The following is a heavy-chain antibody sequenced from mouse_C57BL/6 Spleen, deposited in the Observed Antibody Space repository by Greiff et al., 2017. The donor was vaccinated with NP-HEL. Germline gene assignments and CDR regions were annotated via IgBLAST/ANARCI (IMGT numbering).Heavy chain of an antibody. J-gene: IGHJ4*01. CDR2: IWRGGST. V-gene: IGHV2-5*01. Sequence: VQLQQSGPGLVQPSQSLSITCTVSGFSLTSYGVHWVRQSPGKGLEWLGVIWRGGSTDYNAAFMSRLSITKDNSKSQVFFKMNSLQADDTAIYYCAKEYSNPYYYAMDYWGQGTSVTVSS. CDR1: GFSLTSYG. D-gene: IGHD2-5*01. CDR3: AKEYSNPYYYAMDY.